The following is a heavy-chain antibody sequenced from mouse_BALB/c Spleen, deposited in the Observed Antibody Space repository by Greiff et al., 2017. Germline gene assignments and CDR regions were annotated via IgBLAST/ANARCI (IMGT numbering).Heavy chain of an antibody. Sequence: VQLQQSGAELVKPGASVKLSCTASGFNIKDTYMHWVKQRPEQGLEWIGRIDPANGNTKYDPKFQGKATITADTSSNTAYLQLSSLTSEDTAVYYCGRGESGFADWGEGTLGTVAA. J-gene: IGHJ3*01. V-gene: IGHV14-3*02. CDR3: GRGESGFAD. CDR2: IDPANGNT. CDR1: GFNIKDTY.